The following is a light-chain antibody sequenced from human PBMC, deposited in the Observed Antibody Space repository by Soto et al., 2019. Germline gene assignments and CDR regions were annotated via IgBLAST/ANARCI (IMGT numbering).Light chain of an antibody. CDR1: QSISSW. J-gene: IGKJ1*01. Sequence: DIQMTQSPSTLSASVGDRVTITCRASQSISSWLAWYQQKPGKAPKLLIYKASSLESGVPSRFSGSGSGTEFALTISSLRPDDFATYYCQQFHSFSPTFGQGTKVEIK. V-gene: IGKV1-5*03. CDR3: QQFHSFSPT. CDR2: KAS.